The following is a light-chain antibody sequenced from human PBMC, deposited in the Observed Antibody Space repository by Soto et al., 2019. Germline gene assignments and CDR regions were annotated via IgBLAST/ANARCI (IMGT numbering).Light chain of an antibody. CDR2: EVN. V-gene: IGLV2-14*01. CDR3: NSYIGSDSSYV. Sequence: QSALTQPASVSGSPGQSITISCTGTSSDVGGYNSVSWYQQHPGKAPKLLIFEVNNRPSGVSNRFSGSKSGNTASLTISGLQAEDEADYYCNSYIGSDSSYVFGTGTKVTVL. J-gene: IGLJ1*01. CDR1: SSDVGGYNS.